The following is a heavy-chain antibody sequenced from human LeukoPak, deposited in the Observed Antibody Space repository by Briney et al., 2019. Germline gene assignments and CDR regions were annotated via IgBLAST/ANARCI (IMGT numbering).Heavy chain of an antibody. CDR1: GLTFNNYW. CDR3: AKDSTKRYVLRFLRRGGEFDY. J-gene: IGHJ4*02. Sequence: GGSLRLSCLASGLTFNNYWLNWLRQAPGKGGEGVAIIKQYGCEKKYVESVEGLFTISRDNTKKSLYLQLNSLRAEDTAIYYCAKDSTKRYVLRFLRRGGEFDYWGQGTLDSVSS. CDR2: IKQYGCEK. D-gene: IGHD3-3*01. V-gene: IGHV3-7*01.